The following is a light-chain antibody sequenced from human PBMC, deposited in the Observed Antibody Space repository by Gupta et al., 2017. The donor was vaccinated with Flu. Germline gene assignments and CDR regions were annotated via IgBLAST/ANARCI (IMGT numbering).Light chain of an antibody. CDR2: EDD. Sequence: NFMLTQPHSVSESPGKTVTISCTRSSGSIASYYVQWFQQRPGSSPTTVIYEDDDRPSGVPDRFSGSIDSSSNSASLTISGLRTDDEADYYCQSYDDNNHVVFGGGTKLTVL. CDR3: QSYDDNNHVV. CDR1: SGSIASYY. V-gene: IGLV6-57*01. J-gene: IGLJ2*01.